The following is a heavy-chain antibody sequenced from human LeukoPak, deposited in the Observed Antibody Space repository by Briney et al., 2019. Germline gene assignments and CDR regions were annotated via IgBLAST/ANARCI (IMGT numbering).Heavy chain of an antibody. CDR2: LSQSGGT. J-gene: IGHJ4*02. V-gene: IGHV4-34*01. Sequence: SETLSLTCAVYSGSLNSYFWSWIRQVPGKGLGWIAELSQSGGTHYNPSLRSRVTISVDTSKNQFSLNLASVTAADTAIYYCARVAGGVFDVWDQGALVTVSS. CDR1: SGSLNSYF. D-gene: IGHD6-19*01. CDR3: ARVAGGVFDV.